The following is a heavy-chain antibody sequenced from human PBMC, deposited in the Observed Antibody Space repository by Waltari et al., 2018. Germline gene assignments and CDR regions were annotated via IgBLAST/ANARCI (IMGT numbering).Heavy chain of an antibody. CDR2: IYYSGST. CDR3: ARPPDLAYCGGDCYDEYFQH. Sequence: QLQLQESGPGLVKPSETLSLTCTVSGGSISSSSYYWGWIRQPPGKGLEWIGSIYYSGSTYYNPSLKSRVTISVDTSKTQFSLKLSSVTAADTAVYYCARPPDLAYCGGDCYDEYFQHWGQGTLVTVSS. J-gene: IGHJ1*01. V-gene: IGHV4-39*01. D-gene: IGHD2-21*01. CDR1: GGSISSSSYY.